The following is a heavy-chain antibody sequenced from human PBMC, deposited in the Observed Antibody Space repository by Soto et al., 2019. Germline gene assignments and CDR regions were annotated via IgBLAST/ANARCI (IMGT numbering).Heavy chain of an antibody. Sequence: SETLSLTCAVYCGSFSGYYWSWIRQPPGKGLEWIGEINHSGSTNYNPSLKSRVTMSVDTSKNQFSLKLSSVTAADTAVYYCARRLYYDSSGFEGGGMDVWGQGTTVTVSS. D-gene: IGHD3-22*01. V-gene: IGHV4-34*01. J-gene: IGHJ6*02. CDR3: ARRLYYDSSGFEGGGMDV. CDR2: INHSGST. CDR1: CGSFSGYY.